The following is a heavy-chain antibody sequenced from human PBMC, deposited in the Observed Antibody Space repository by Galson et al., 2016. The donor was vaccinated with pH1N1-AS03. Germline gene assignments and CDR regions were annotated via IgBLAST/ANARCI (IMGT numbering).Heavy chain of an antibody. Sequence: SLRLSCAASGFTFSSYAMSWVRQAPGKGLEWVSAISGSGGSTYYADSVKGRFTISRDNSKNTVHLQMNSLRAEDTAIYYCAKERNDISAAVNYWGQGTLVIVSS. D-gene: IGHD6-13*01. J-gene: IGHJ4*02. V-gene: IGHV3-23*01. CDR2: ISGSGGST. CDR1: GFTFSSYA. CDR3: AKERNDISAAVNY.